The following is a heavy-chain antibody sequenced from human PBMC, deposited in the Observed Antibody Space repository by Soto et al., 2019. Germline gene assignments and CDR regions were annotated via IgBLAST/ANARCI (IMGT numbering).Heavy chain of an antibody. CDR1: GGSISSSSYY. Sequence: SETLSLTCTVSGGSISSSSYYWGWIRQPPGKGLEWIGSIYYSGSTYYNPSLKSRVTISVDTSKNQFSLKLSSVTAADTAVYYCATLEPLGYCSGGSCYSPNYFDYWGQGTLVTVSS. D-gene: IGHD2-15*01. CDR2: IYYSGST. J-gene: IGHJ4*02. V-gene: IGHV4-39*01. CDR3: ATLEPLGYCSGGSCYSPNYFDY.